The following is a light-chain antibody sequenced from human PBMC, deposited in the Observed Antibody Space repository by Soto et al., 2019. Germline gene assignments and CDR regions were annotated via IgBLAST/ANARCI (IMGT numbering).Light chain of an antibody. V-gene: IGKV3-11*01. CDR3: QQRSNWPP. J-gene: IGKJ1*01. CDR2: DAS. Sequence: EVGLTQSPGTLSLNPGERATLSCRASQSVSSYLAWYQQKPGQAPRLLIYDASNRATGIPARFSGSGSGTDFTLTISSLEPEDFAVYYCQQRSNWPPFGQG. CDR1: QSVSSY.